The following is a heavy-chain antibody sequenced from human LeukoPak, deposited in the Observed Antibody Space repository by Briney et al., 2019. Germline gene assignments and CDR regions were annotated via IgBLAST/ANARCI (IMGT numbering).Heavy chain of an antibody. Sequence: SETLSLTCAVYGGSFSGYYWSWIRQPPGKGLEWIGEINHSGSTNYNPSLKSRVTISVDTSKNQFSLKLSSVTAADTAVYYCARDIGFGESDYWGQGTLVTVSS. CDR3: ARDIGFGESDY. J-gene: IGHJ4*02. CDR2: INHSGST. CDR1: GGSFSGYY. V-gene: IGHV4-34*01. D-gene: IGHD3-10*01.